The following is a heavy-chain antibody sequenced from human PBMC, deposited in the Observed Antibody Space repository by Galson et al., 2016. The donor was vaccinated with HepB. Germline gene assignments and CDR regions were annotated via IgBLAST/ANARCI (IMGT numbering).Heavy chain of an antibody. Sequence: ETLSLTCTVSGASINSGGYYWSWIRQAPGKGLEWVSIIYSNGRTYYADSVTGRFTVSRDNSKNTLYLQMNSLRAEDTAVYFCARDKRDYASSSALSSGMDVWGKGTTVAVSS. CDR2: IYSNGRT. CDR3: ARDKRDYASSSALSSGMDV. J-gene: IGHJ6*04. CDR1: GASINSGGYY. V-gene: IGHV3-53*01. D-gene: IGHD6-6*01.